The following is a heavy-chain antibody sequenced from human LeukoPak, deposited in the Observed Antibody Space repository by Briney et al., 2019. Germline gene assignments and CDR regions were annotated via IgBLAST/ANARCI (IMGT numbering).Heavy chain of an antibody. V-gene: IGHV1-69*05. J-gene: IGHJ3*02. D-gene: IGHD3-22*01. Sequence: SVKVSCKVSGGTFSSYAISWVRQAPGQGLEWMGRIIPIFGTANYAQKFQGRVTITTDESTSTAYMELSSLRSEDTAVYYCARDYYDSSGYYAFDIWGQGTMVTVSS. CDR2: IIPIFGTA. CDR3: ARDYYDSSGYYAFDI. CDR1: GGTFSSYA.